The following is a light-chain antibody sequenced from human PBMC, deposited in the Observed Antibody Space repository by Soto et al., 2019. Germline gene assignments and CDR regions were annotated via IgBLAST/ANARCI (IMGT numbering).Light chain of an antibody. CDR2: LGS. CDR1: QILLHRDGYNY. CDR3: VQALQARS. V-gene: IGKV2-28*01. Sequence: DIVMTQSPLSLPVTPGEPASISCRSSQILLHRDGYNYLEWYLQKPGQSPQLLIYLGSNRASWVSDRFRGRGSGTDCTLKISRVGAEDVGSYSCVQALQARSFGQGT. J-gene: IGKJ1*01.